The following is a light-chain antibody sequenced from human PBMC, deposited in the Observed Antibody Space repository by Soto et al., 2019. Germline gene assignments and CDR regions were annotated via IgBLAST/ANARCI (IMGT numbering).Light chain of an antibody. CDR1: QSVANR. J-gene: IGKJ1*01. Sequence: EIVITQSPATLSVSPGERATLSCRASQSVANRLAWYLHTPGQAPRLLIYGATSWANGVPAKFSGRGSGTDFNLTITSLQSEDCALYYCQQYIDWPRTFGQGTKVDI. CDR2: GAT. CDR3: QQYIDWPRT. V-gene: IGKV3-15*01.